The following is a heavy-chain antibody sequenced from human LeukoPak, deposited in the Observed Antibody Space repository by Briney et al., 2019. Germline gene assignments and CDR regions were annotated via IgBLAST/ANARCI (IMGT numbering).Heavy chain of an antibody. CDR3: ARDLGANCPGCFDY. J-gene: IGHJ4*02. V-gene: IGHV1-18*01. CDR2: ISTYNGNT. CDR1: GYTFTSYG. D-gene: IGHD1-26*01. Sequence: ASVKVSCKASGYTFTSYGISWVRQAPGQGLEWMGWISTYNGNTNYAQKLQGRVTMTTDTSTSTAYMELRSLRSDDTAVYYCARDLGANCPGCFDYWGQGTLVTVSS.